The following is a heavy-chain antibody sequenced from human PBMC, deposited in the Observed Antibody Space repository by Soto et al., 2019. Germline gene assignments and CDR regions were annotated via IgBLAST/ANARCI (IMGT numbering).Heavy chain of an antibody. J-gene: IGHJ6*03. CDR2: ISAYNGNT. D-gene: IGHD4-17*01. V-gene: IGHV1-18*01. CDR1: GYTFTSYG. CDR3: ASTSYGYYETVSSYYYYMHV. Sequence: GASVKVSCKASGYTFTSYGISWVRQAPGQGLEWMGWISAYNGNTNYAQKLQGRVTMTTDTSTSTAYMELRSLRSDDTAVYYCASTSYGYYETVSSYYYYMHVWGKATTVTV.